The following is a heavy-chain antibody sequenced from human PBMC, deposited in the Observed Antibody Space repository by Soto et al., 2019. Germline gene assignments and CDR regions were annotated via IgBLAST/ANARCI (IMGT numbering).Heavy chain of an antibody. J-gene: IGHJ4*02. V-gene: IGHV3-23*01. D-gene: IGHD6-19*01. Sequence: VHLLESGGGLVQPGGSLRLSCATSGFNFNNYAMSWVRLAPGERLEWVSFISSSGGTTYYADSVKGRFTISRDNSRNTGFLQMNTLGAGDTAIYYCATFMTVTGRGWGRASEYWGQGTRVTVSS. CDR3: ATFMTVTGRGWGRASEY. CDR1: GFNFNNYA. CDR2: ISSSGGTT.